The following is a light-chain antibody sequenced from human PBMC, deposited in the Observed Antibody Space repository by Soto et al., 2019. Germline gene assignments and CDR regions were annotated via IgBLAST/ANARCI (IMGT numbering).Light chain of an antibody. CDR3: AAWDDSLSGVV. Sequence: QSVLTQPASVSGSPGQSITISCTGTSGDVGGYYYVSWYQQLPGKAPKLMISEVSNRPSGVPDRFSGSKSGTSASLAISGLRTEDEADYYCAAWDDSLSGVVFGGGTKLTVL. CDR2: EVS. CDR1: SGDVGGYYY. V-gene: IGLV2-14*01. J-gene: IGLJ2*01.